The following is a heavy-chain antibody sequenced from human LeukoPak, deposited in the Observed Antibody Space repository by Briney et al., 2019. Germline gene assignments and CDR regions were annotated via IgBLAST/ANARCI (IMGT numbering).Heavy chain of an antibody. D-gene: IGHD3-3*01. Sequence: PGGSRRLSCAASGFTFSSYAMSWVRQAPGKGLEWVSAISGSGGSTYYADSVKGRFTISRDNSKNTLYLQMNSLRAEDTAVYYCAKLRYDFWSGYYPAEYFQHWGQGTLVTVSS. J-gene: IGHJ1*01. CDR1: GFTFSSYA. CDR3: AKLRYDFWSGYYPAEYFQH. V-gene: IGHV3-23*01. CDR2: ISGSGGST.